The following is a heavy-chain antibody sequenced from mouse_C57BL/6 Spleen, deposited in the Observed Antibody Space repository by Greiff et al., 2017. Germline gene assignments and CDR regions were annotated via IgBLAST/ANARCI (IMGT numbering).Heavy chain of an antibody. CDR2: ISYDGSN. Sequence: ESGPGLVKPSQSLSLTCSVTGYSITSGYYWNWIRQFPGNKLEWMGYISYDGSNNYNPSLKNRISITRDTSKNQFFLKLNSVTTEDTATYYCARGGAYSGYWGQGTTLTVSS. J-gene: IGHJ2*01. CDR1: GYSITSGYY. V-gene: IGHV3-6*01. CDR3: ARGGAYSGY. D-gene: IGHD2-10*01.